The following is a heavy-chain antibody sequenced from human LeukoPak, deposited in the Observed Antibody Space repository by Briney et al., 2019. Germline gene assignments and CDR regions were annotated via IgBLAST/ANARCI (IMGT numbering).Heavy chain of an antibody. J-gene: IGHJ4*02. Sequence: PGGSLRLSCAASRFTFSNFGIHWVRQTPGKGLEWVAFTRYDGSNKYYADSVKGRFTIFRDNSKNTLYLQMNSLRAEDTAVYFCAKDLGTHSSSFYFDYWGQGTLVTVSS. V-gene: IGHV3-30*02. CDR2: TRYDGSNK. D-gene: IGHD6-6*01. CDR3: AKDLGTHSSSFYFDY. CDR1: RFTFSNFG.